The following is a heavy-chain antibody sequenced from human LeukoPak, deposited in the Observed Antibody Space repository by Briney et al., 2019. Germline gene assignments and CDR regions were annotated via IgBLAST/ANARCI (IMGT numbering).Heavy chain of an antibody. J-gene: IGHJ4*02. V-gene: IGHV3-23*01. CDR3: AKIWARGYFDY. CDR2: ISGSGGST. D-gene: IGHD5-12*01. Sequence: GGSLRLSCAASGFTFSSYAMSWVRQAPGKGLDWVSSISGSGGSTYYADSVKGRFTISRDTSKSTLYLQMNSLRAEDTAVYYCAKIWARGYFDYWGQGTLVTVSS. CDR1: GFTFSSYA.